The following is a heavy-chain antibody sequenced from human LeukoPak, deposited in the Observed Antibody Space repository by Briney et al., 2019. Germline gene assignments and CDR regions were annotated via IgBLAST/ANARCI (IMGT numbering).Heavy chain of an antibody. D-gene: IGHD3-16*01. CDR1: GGTFSSYA. CDR2: IIPIFGTA. Sequence: ASVKVSCKASGGTFSSYAISWVRQAPGQGLEWMGGIIPIFGTANYAQKFQGRVTITTDESTSTAYMELSSLRSEDTAVYYCARGGTFGGVIFDYWGQGTLVTVSS. V-gene: IGHV1-69*05. CDR3: ARGGTFGGVIFDY. J-gene: IGHJ4*02.